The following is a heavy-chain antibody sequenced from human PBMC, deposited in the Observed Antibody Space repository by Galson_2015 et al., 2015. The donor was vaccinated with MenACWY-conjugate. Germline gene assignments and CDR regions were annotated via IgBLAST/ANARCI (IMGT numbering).Heavy chain of an antibody. Sequence: SLRLSCAASGFTFSSYAMHWVRQAPGKGLEWVAVISYDGSNKYYADSVKGRFTISRDNSKNTLYLQMNSLRAEDTAVYYCARDSPYLVVVTGNFDYWGQGTLVTVSS. CDR3: ARDSPYLVVVTGNFDY. V-gene: IGHV3-30*04. CDR1: GFTFSSYA. D-gene: IGHD3-22*01. J-gene: IGHJ4*02. CDR2: ISYDGSNK.